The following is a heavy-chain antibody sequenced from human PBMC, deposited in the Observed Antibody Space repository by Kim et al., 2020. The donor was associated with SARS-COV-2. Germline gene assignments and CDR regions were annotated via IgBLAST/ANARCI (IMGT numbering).Heavy chain of an antibody. J-gene: IGHJ4*02. CDR1: GGSTSSYY. CDR3: ARLRVITIFD. CDR2: IYYSGNT. Sequence: SETLSLTCTVSGGSTSSYYWSWIRQPPGKGLEWIGYIYYSGNTNYNPSLKSRVTISIDTSKNQFSLELSSVTAADTAVYYCARLRVITIFDWGQGTLVT. V-gene: IGHV4-59*08. D-gene: IGHD3-3*01.